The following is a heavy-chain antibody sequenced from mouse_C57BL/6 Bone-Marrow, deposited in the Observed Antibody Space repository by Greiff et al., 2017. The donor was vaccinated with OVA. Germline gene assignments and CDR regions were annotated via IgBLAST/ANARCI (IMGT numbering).Heavy chain of an antibody. V-gene: IGHV1-69*01. D-gene: IGHD1-2*01. Sequence: QVQLQQPGAELVMPGASVKLSCKASGYTFTRYWMHWVKQRPGPGLEWIGEIDPFASYTNYNQKFKVKSTLTVDKSSSTAYMQHSSLTSEDSAVYYCARGGVTTAYYFDNWGQGTTLTVSS. CDR1: GYTFTRYW. CDR3: ARGGVTTAYYFDN. CDR2: IDPFASYT. J-gene: IGHJ2*01.